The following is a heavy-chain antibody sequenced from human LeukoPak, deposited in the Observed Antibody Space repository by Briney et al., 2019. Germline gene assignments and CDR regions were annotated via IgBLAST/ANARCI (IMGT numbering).Heavy chain of an antibody. CDR3: FSGRDF. J-gene: IGHJ4*02. V-gene: IGHV3-23*01. Sequence: GGSLRLSCAASGFTFSRFGLNWVRQTPGRGLEWVSGISESGTNTYYADSVKGRFTISRDNYKNTMYLQMNSLRGEDTAVYYCFSGRDFWGQGTLVTVSS. CDR2: ISESGTNT. CDR1: GFTFSRFG.